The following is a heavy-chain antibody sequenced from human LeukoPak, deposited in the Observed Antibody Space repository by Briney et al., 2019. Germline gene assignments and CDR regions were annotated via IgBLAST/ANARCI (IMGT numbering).Heavy chain of an antibody. Sequence: GGSLRLSCAASRFTFSSYSMNWVRQAPGKGLEWVSSISSSSSYIYYADSVKGRFTISRDNAKNSLYLQMNSLRAEDTAVYYCAREAPDSSGYNYWGQGTLVTVSS. D-gene: IGHD3-22*01. CDR1: RFTFSSYS. CDR2: ISSSSSYI. J-gene: IGHJ4*02. V-gene: IGHV3-21*01. CDR3: AREAPDSSGYNY.